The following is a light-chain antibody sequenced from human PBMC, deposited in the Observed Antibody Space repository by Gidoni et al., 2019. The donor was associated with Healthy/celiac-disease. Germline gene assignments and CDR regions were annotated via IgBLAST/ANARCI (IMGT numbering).Light chain of an antibody. CDR1: QSISSW. Sequence: DIQITQSPSTLSASVGDRVTITCLDSQSISSWLAWYQQKPGKAPKLLIYKASSLESGVPSRFSGSGSGTEFTLTISSLQPDDFATYYCQQYNSYSWTFGQGTKVEIK. CDR3: QQYNSYSWT. CDR2: KAS. J-gene: IGKJ1*01. V-gene: IGKV1-5*03.